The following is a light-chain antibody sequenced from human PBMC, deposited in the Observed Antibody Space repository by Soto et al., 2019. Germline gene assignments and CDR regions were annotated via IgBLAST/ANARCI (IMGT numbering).Light chain of an antibody. CDR2: RDN. CDR3: AAWDNSLSAWV. V-gene: IGLV1-47*01. J-gene: IGLJ3*02. Sequence: QSVLTQPPSASGTPGQRVTISCSGSSSNIGSNYVYWYQQLPGTAPKLLIYRDNQRPSGVPDRISGSKSGTSASLAISGLRSEDEADYYCAAWDNSLSAWVFGGGTKVTVL. CDR1: SSNIGSNY.